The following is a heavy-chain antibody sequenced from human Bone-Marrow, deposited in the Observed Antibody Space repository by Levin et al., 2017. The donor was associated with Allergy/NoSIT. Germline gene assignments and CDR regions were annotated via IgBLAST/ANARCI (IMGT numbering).Heavy chain of an antibody. V-gene: IGHV3-23*01. CDR2: IRGSDDTT. J-gene: IGHJ3*02. Sequence: PGGSLRLSCAASGFTFSSYAMGWVRQAPGKGLDWVSSIRGSDDTTYYADSVKGRFTISRDNSKNTLFLQMDSLRAEDTAVYYCARAVGSLDPFDIWGQGTMVTVSS. CDR1: GFTFSSYA. D-gene: IGHD1-26*01. CDR3: ARAVGSLDPFDI.